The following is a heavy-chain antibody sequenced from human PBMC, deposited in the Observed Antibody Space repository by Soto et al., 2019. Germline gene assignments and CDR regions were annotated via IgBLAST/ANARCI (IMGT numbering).Heavy chain of an antibody. CDR2: IIPIFGTA. CDR3: ARDGGRNAGGIDY. J-gene: IGHJ4*02. D-gene: IGHD1-26*01. V-gene: IGHV1-69*01. CDR1: GGTFSSYS. Sequence: QVQLVQSGAEVKQPGSSVKVSCKASGGTFSSYSINWVRQAPGQGLEWMGVIIPIFGTANYAQKFQGRVTITAEESTSTAYMELSSLRSEDTAVYYCARDGGRNAGGIDYWGQGTLVTVSS.